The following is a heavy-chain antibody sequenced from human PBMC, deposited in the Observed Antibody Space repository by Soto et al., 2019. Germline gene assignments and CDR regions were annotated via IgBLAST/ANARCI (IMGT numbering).Heavy chain of an antibody. V-gene: IGHV3-11*05. J-gene: IGHJ4*02. CDR1: GFTFSDYY. D-gene: IGHD5-12*01. CDR3: ARDHHRYSGYDYVDY. CDR2: ISSSSSYT. Sequence: QVQLVESGGGLVKPGGSLRLSCVASGFTFSDYYMSWIRQAPGKGLEWVSYISSSSSYTNYADSVKGRFTISRNNAKNSLYLQMNSLRAEDTAVYYCARDHHRYSGYDYVDYWGQVTLVTVSS.